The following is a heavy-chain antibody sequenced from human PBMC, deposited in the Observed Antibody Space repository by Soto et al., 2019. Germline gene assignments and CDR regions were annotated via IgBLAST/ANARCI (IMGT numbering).Heavy chain of an antibody. CDR1: GGSISSFFYY. D-gene: IGHD3-22*01. V-gene: IGHV4-30-4*02. Sequence: SDTLSLTCTVSGGSISSFFYYWSWIRQPPGKGLEWIGYIYYSGSTYYNPSLKSRVTISVDTSKNQFSLKLSSVTAAATAVYYCARSHYYDSSGYPLGYWGQGTLVTVSS. CDR2: IYYSGST. J-gene: IGHJ4*02. CDR3: ARSHYYDSSGYPLGY.